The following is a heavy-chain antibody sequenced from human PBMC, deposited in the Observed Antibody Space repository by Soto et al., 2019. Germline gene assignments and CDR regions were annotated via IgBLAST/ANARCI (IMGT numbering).Heavy chain of an antibody. CDR3: AKDQQGAPFAY. J-gene: IGHJ4*02. CDR2: ISYDGSNK. D-gene: IGHD1-26*01. CDR1: GFTFSSYG. Sequence: GGSLRLSCAAPGFTFSSYGMHWVGQAPGKGLEWVAVISYDGSNKYYADSVKGRFTISRDNSKNTLYLQMNSLRAEDTAVYYCAKDQQGAPFAYWGQGTLVTVS. V-gene: IGHV3-30*18.